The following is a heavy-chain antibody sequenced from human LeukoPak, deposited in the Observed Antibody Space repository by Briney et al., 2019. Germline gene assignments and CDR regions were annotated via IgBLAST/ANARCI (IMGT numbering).Heavy chain of an antibody. CDR2: IYSGGST. V-gene: IGHV3-66*01. Sequence: GGSLRLSCAASGFTVSSNYMSWVRQAPGKGLEWVSVIYSGGSTYYADSVKGRFTISRDNSKNTLYLQMNSLRAEDTAVYYCARETPRLDDRAPDYWGQGTLVTVSS. J-gene: IGHJ4*02. CDR1: GFTVSSNY. D-gene: IGHD3-9*01. CDR3: ARETPRLDDRAPDY.